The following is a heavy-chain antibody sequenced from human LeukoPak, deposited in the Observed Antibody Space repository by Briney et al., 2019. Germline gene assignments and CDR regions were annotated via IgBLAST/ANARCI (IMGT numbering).Heavy chain of an antibody. Sequence: SETLSLTCTVSGGSISSYYWSWIRQPAGKGLEWIGRIYTSGSTNYNPSLKSRVTMSVDTSKNQFSLKLSSVTAADTAVYYCARLGYGDLYYYYYYMDVWGKGTTVTISS. D-gene: IGHD4-17*01. CDR1: GGSISSYY. V-gene: IGHV4-4*07. J-gene: IGHJ6*03. CDR2: IYTSGST. CDR3: ARLGYGDLYYYYYYMDV.